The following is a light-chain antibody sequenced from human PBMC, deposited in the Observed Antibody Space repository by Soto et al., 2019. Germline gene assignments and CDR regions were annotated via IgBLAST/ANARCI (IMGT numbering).Light chain of an antibody. CDR1: QSVSSSY. V-gene: IGKV3-20*01. Sequence: EIVLTQSPGTLSLSPGERATFSCRASQSVSSSYLAWYQQKPGQAPRLLIYGASSRATGIPDRFSGSGSGTDFTLTISRLEPEDFAVYYCQQYGSLITFGQGTRLEIK. J-gene: IGKJ5*01. CDR3: QQYGSLIT. CDR2: GAS.